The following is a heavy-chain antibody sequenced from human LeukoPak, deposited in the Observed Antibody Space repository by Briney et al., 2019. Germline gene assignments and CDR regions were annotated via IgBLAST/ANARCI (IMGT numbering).Heavy chain of an antibody. J-gene: IGHJ1*01. CDR2: ISSAGGT. D-gene: IGHD2-21*01. V-gene: IGHV3-53*01. CDR1: RVTVGTNS. CDR3: ASAREYCGSAECYEYFQH. Sequence: GGSLRLSCAASRVTVGTNSMSCARQSPGEGLEWVSVISSAGGTYNADSVNGRFTVSKDNSRNTLFLQMNNLRAEDTALYFCASAREYCGSAECYEYFQHWGQGTLVIVSS.